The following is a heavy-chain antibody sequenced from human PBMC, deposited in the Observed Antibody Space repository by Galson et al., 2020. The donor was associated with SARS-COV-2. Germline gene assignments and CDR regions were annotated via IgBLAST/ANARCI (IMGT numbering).Heavy chain of an antibody. CDR3: AKMRSGIAVAGTNY. CDR2: ISGNDGST. Sequence: GGSLRLSCAASAFTFSSYAMSWVRQPPGKGLEWVSSISGNDGSTYYADSVKGRFTISRDNSKNTLYLQMNSLRVEDTAVYYCAKMRSGIAVAGTNYWGQGTLVNVSS. D-gene: IGHD6-19*01. J-gene: IGHJ4*02. V-gene: IGHV3-23*01. CDR1: AFTFSSYA.